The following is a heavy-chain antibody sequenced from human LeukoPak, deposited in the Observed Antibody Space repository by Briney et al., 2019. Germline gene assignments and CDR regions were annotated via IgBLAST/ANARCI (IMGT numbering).Heavy chain of an antibody. CDR3: ATSNDAKIAPFDH. V-gene: IGHV4-4*09. Sequence: SESLSLTCTVSGVSMSAYQRSWVRQSPEKGLEWIGCINTKGETSYNPSLKSRVTTSVDTSKRQFSLRLTSVTAADTAVYYCATSNDAKIAPFDHWGQGAPVTVSS. D-gene: IGHD2-21*01. CDR2: INTKGET. J-gene: IGHJ4*02. CDR1: GVSMSAYQ.